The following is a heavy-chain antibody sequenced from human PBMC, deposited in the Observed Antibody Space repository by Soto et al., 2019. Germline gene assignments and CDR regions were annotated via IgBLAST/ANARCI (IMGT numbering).Heavy chain of an antibody. CDR3: ARDEGGGSCIDY. CDR2: IWYDGSNK. V-gene: IGHV3-33*01. J-gene: IGHJ4*02. Sequence: GGSLRLSCAASGFTFSSYGMHWVRQAPGKGLEWVAVIWYDGSNKYYADSVKGRFTISRDNSKNTLYLQMNSLRAEDTAVYYCARDEGGGSCIDYWGQGTLVTVSS. D-gene: IGHD2-15*01. CDR1: GFTFSSYG.